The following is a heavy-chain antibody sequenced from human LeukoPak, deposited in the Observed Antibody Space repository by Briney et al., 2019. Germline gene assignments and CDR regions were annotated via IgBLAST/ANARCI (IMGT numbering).Heavy chain of an antibody. J-gene: IGHJ3*02. D-gene: IGHD1-26*01. CDR1: GFTFSSHS. CDR3: ARSYMVGTTTRALDI. CDR2: ISSSSSYI. Sequence: GGSLRLSCVASGFTFSSHSMNWVRQAPGKGLEWVSSISSSSSYISYADSVKGRFTISRDNARNSVYLQMNSLRAEDTAVYYCARSYMVGTTTRALDIWGQGTMLTVSS. V-gene: IGHV3-21*01.